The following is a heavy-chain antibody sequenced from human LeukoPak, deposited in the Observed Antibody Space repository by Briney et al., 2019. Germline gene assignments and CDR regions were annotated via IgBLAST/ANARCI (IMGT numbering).Heavy chain of an antibody. J-gene: IGHJ4*02. CDR1: GYTFTSYD. D-gene: IGHD1-1*01. CDR2: MNPNSGNT. V-gene: IGHV1-8*01. Sequence: ASVKVSCKASGYTFTSYDISWVRQATGQGLEWMGWMNPNSGNTGYAQKFQGRVTMTRNTSISTAYMELSSLRSEDTAVYYCARDDNWNAHFDYWGQGTLVTVSS. CDR3: ARDDNWNAHFDY.